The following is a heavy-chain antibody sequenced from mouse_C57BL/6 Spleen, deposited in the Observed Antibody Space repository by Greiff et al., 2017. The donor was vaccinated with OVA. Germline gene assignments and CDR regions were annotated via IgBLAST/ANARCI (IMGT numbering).Heavy chain of an antibody. CDR3: ARGYYYGSSYGYFDV. CDR2: ISYDGSN. D-gene: IGHD1-1*01. Sequence: DVQLQESGPGLVKPSQSLSLTCSVTGYSITSGYYWNWIRQFPGNKLEWMGYISYDGSNNYNPSRKNRISITRDTSKNQFFLKLNSVTTEDTATYYCARGYYYGSSYGYFDVWGTGTTVTVSS. CDR1: GYSITSGYY. J-gene: IGHJ1*03. V-gene: IGHV3-6*01.